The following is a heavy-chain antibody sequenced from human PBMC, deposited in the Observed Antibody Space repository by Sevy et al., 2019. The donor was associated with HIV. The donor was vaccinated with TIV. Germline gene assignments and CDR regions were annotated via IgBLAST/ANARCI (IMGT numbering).Heavy chain of an antibody. CDR1: GFTFSSYG. CDR3: AKDDYGSGSYYMGSGAFDI. D-gene: IGHD3-10*01. V-gene: IGHV3-30*18. Sequence: GGSLRLSCAASGFTFSSYGMHWVRQAPGKGLEWVAVISYVGSNKYYADSVKGRFTISRDNSKNTLYLQMNSLRAEDTAVYYCAKDDYGSGSYYMGSGAFDIWGQGTMVTVSS. J-gene: IGHJ3*02. CDR2: ISYVGSNK.